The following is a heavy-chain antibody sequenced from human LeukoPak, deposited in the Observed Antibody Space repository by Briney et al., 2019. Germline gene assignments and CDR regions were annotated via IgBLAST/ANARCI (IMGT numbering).Heavy chain of an antibody. CDR1: GYTFTGYY. V-gene: IGHV1-2*02. D-gene: IGHD2-2*01. J-gene: IGHJ6*02. CDR3: ARGDIVVVPAATFYYYYGMDV. CDR2: INPNSGGT. Sequence: ASVKVSCETSGYTFTGYYMHWVRQAPGQGLEWMGWINPNSGGTNYAQKFQGRVTMTRDTSISTAYMELSRLRSDDTAVYYCARGDIVVVPAATFYYYYGMDVWGQGTTVTVSS.